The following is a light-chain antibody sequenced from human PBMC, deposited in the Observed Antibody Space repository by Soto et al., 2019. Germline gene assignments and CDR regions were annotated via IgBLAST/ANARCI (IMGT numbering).Light chain of an antibody. V-gene: IGLV2-14*03. Sequence: QSALTQPASVSGSPGQSITISCTGTSSDVGGYNYVSWYQHHPGKAPKLKIYDVNNRPSGVSNRFSGSKSGNTASLTISGLQAEDEADYYCSSYTGSSTLLVFGGGTKPTVL. CDR3: SSYTGSSTLLV. CDR2: DVN. J-gene: IGLJ2*01. CDR1: SSDVGGYNY.